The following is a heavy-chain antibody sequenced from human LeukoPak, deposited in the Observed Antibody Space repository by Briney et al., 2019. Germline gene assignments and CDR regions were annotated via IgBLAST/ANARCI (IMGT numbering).Heavy chain of an antibody. V-gene: IGHV3-48*03. CDR3: ARDFPSGRYYYV. CDR1: GFTFSSYE. J-gene: IGHJ4*02. D-gene: IGHD1-26*01. CDR2: ISSGGSTI. Sequence: QPGGSLRLSCAASGFTFSSYEMNWVRQAPGKGVEWVSYISSGGSTIYYADSVKGRFTISRDNAKNSLYLQMNSLRDEDTALYYCARDFPSGRYYYVWGQGTLVTVSS.